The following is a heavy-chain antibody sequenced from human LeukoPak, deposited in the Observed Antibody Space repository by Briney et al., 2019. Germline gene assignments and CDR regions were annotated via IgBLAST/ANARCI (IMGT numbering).Heavy chain of an antibody. D-gene: IGHD2-15*01. J-gene: IGHJ4*02. CDR2: IKSNVLGGTT. Sequence: GGSLRLSCAASGFTFTNAWMSWVRQAPGKGLEWVGRIKSNVLGGTTDYAAPVKGRFGISRDDSKNSPYLQMNSLKTEDTAIYYCTTHGCTGGTCHIYWGQGTLVTVSS. CDR1: GFTFTNAW. V-gene: IGHV3-15*01. CDR3: TTHGCTGGTCHIY.